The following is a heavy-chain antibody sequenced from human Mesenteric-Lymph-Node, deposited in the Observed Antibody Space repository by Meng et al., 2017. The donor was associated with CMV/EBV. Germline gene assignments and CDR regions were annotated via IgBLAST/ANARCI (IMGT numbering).Heavy chain of an antibody. V-gene: IGHV4-39*07. CDR1: GGSISSSSYY. Sequence: GSLRLSCTVSGGSISSSSYYWGWIRQPPGKGLEWIGSIYYSGSTYYNPSLKSRVTISVDTSRNQFSLKLSSVTAADTAVYYCARESPLTIFGVAIGGAFDIWGQGTMVTVSS. CDR3: ARESPLTIFGVAIGGAFDI. D-gene: IGHD3-3*01. CDR2: IYYSGST. J-gene: IGHJ3*02.